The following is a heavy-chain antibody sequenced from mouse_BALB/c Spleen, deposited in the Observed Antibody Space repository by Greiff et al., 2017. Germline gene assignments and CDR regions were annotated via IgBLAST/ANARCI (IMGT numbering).Heavy chain of an antibody. CDR1: GFTFSSYG. Sequence: EVNVVESGGGLVQPGGSLKLSCAASGFTFSSYGMSWVRQTPDKRLELVATINSNGGSTYYPDSVKGRFTISRDNAKNTLYLQMSSLKSEDTAMYYCAREVRHWYFDVWGAGTTVTVSS. D-gene: IGHD2-14*01. CDR2: INSNGGST. CDR3: AREVRHWYFDV. V-gene: IGHV5-6-3*01. J-gene: IGHJ1*01.